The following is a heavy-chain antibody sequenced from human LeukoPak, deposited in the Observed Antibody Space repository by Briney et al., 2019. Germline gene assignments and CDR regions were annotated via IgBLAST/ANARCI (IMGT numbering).Heavy chain of an antibody. D-gene: IGHD6-13*01. Sequence: SETLSLTCTVSGGSINSYYWGWIRQPPEKRLEYIRCIYYSGSTNYNPSLKSRVTISVDTSKNQFSLKLSSVTAADTAVYYCGRRFSSSWYIDYWGQGILVTVSS. V-gene: IGHV4-59*01. J-gene: IGHJ4*02. CDR2: IYYSGST. CDR3: GRRFSSSWYIDY. CDR1: GGSINSYY.